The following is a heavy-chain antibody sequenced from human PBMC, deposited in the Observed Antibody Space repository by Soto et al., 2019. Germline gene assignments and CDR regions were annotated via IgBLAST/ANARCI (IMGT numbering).Heavy chain of an antibody. CDR1: GVSISTYY. Sequence: TLSLTCTVSGVSISTYYWSWIRQPPGKGLEWIGYIYYSGSTNYNPSLKSRVTISVDTSKNQFSLRLTSVTAADTAVYFCARFRSTSSLDYWGQGTLVTVSS. D-gene: IGHD2-2*01. V-gene: IGHV4-59*01. J-gene: IGHJ4*02. CDR2: IYYSGST. CDR3: ARFRSTSSLDY.